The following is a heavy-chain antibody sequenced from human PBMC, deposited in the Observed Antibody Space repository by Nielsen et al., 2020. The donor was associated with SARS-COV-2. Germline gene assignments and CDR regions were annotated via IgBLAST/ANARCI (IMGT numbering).Heavy chain of an antibody. V-gene: IGHV6-1*01. J-gene: IGHJ6*03. Sequence: WIRQSPSRGLEWLGRTYYRSKWYNDYAVSVKSRITINPDTSKNQFSLHLNSVTPEHTAVYYCARARGAYGDYYYYYYTDVWGKGTTVTVSS. CDR3: ARARGAYGDYYYYYYTDV. D-gene: IGHD4-17*01. CDR2: TYYRSKWYN.